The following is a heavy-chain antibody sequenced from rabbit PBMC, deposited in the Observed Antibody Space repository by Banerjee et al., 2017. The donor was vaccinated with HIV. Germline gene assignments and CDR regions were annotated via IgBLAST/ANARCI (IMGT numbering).Heavy chain of an antibody. CDR1: GLDFSSNA. V-gene: IGHV1S45*01. CDR2: ISAGISGST. Sequence: QEQLVESGGGLVQPEGSLTLTCKGSGLDFSSNAMCWVRQAPGKGLEWIGCISAGISGSTYYASWAKGRFTISKTSSTTVTLQMTSLTAADTATYFCARDWAGSSYYYFDLWGPGTLVTVS. CDR3: ARDWAGSSYYYFDL. D-gene: IGHD8-1*01. J-gene: IGHJ4*01.